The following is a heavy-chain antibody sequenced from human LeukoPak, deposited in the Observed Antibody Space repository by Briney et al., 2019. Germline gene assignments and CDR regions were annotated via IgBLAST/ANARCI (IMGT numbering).Heavy chain of an antibody. J-gene: IGHJ4*02. V-gene: IGHV3-23*01. CDR3: AEVGTGYSSSWSTTGGFDH. CDR2: ISGSGGGT. D-gene: IGHD6-6*01. CDR1: GFTFSTYG. Sequence: GGSLRLSCAASGFTFSTYGMTWVRWAPGRGLDWVSTISGSGGGTWYTDSVKGRFTISRDNSKNTLYLQVNSLRAEDTAVYYCAEVGTGYSSSWSTTGGFDHWGRGTLVTVSS.